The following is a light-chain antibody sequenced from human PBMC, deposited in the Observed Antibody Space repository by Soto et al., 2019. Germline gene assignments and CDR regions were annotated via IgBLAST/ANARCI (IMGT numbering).Light chain of an antibody. CDR2: SSN. V-gene: IGLV1-44*01. CDR3: AAWDDSLNVV. J-gene: IGLJ2*01. CDR1: SSNIGSNS. Sequence: QSVLTQPPSASGTPGQRVTISCSGSSSNIGSNSVNWYQQLPGTAPKLLMYSSNQRPSGVPDRFSGSKSGTSASLAISGLQSEDEADYYCAAWDDSLNVVFGGGTQLTVL.